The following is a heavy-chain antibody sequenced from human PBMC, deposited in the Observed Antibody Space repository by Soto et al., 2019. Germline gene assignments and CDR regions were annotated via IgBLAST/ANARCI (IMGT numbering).Heavy chain of an antibody. CDR1: GGSISGSNYH. J-gene: IGHJ4*02. CDR2: GTT. V-gene: IGHV4-39*01. CDR3: TTYGGDTGRFDF. Sequence: SETLSLTCTVSGGSISGSNYHWGWIRQPPGKGPEWIGSGTTYYNPSLRSRVTISVDTSKNQFSLKLISVTAADTAVYYCTTYGGDTGRFDFWGQGTLVTVSS. D-gene: IGHD4-17*01.